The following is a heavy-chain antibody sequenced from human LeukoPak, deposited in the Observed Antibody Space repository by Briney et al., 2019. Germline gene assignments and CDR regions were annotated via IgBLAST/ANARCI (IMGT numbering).Heavy chain of an antibody. CDR1: RLTFSSHA. CDR2: ISGSGGST. Sequence: GGSLRLSCAASRLTFSSHAMTWVRQAPGKGLEWVSAISGSGGSTYYGDSVKGRFTISRDNSKNTLYLQMNSLRAEDTAIYYCAKGSGYYNYYYYNMDVWGQGTTVTVSS. V-gene: IGHV3-23*02. J-gene: IGHJ6*02. D-gene: IGHD3-3*01. CDR3: AKGSGYYNYYYYNMDV.